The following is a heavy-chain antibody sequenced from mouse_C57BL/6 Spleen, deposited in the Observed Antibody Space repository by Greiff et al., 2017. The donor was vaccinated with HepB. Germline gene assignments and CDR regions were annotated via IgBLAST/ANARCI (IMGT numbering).Heavy chain of an antibody. CDR1: GYAFSSSW. Sequence: VQGVESGPELVKPGASVKISCKASGYAFSSSWMNWVKQRPGKGLEWIGRIYPGDGDTNYNGKFKGKATLTADKSSSTAYMQLSSLTSEDSAVYFCARDGGLRLSWFAYWGQGTLVTVSA. J-gene: IGHJ3*01. CDR2: IYPGDGDT. CDR3: ARDGGLRLSWFAY. V-gene: IGHV1-82*01. D-gene: IGHD2-4*01.